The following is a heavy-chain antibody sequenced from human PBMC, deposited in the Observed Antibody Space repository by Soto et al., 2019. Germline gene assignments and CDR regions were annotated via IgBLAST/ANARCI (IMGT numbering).Heavy chain of an antibody. D-gene: IGHD6-13*01. Sequence: ASVKVSCKASGYTFTGYYMHWVRQAPGQGLEWMGWINPNSGGTNYAQKFQGWVTMTRDTSISTAYMELSRLRSDDTAVYYCARAKSRVTIYSSSSLYNWFDPWGQGTLVTVSS. V-gene: IGHV1-2*04. J-gene: IGHJ5*02. CDR3: ARAKSRVTIYSSSSLYNWFDP. CDR1: GYTFTGYY. CDR2: INPNSGGT.